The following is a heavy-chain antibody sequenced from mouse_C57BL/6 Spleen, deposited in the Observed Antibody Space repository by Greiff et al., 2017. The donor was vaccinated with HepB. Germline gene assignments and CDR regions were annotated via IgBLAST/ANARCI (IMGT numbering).Heavy chain of an antibody. Sequence: QVQLQQSGPGLVQPSQSLSITCTVSGFSLTSYGVHWVRQSPGKGLEWLGVIWSGGSTDYNAAFISRLSISNDNSKSQVFFKMNSLQADDTAIYYCARNPVAHYAMDYWGQGTSVTVSS. D-gene: IGHD1-1*02. CDR3: ARNPVAHYAMDY. J-gene: IGHJ4*01. CDR2: IWSGGST. CDR1: GFSLTSYG. V-gene: IGHV2-2*01.